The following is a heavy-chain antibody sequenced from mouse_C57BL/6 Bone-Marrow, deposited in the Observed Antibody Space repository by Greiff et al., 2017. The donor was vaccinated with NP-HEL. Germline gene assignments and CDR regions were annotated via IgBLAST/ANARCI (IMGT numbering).Heavy chain of an antibody. V-gene: IGHV1-53*01. D-gene: IGHD1-3*01. Sequence: QVQLQQPGTDLVKPGASVKLSCTASGYTFSGYGMHWVQQRPGQGLEWIGYISPSNGGINYTEKFKSKATLSVDNASSTAYMQLSSLTSEDSAVYYCARAHRDYWGQGTTLTVSS. CDR2: ISPSNGGI. CDR1: GYTFSGYG. J-gene: IGHJ2*01. CDR3: ARAHRDY.